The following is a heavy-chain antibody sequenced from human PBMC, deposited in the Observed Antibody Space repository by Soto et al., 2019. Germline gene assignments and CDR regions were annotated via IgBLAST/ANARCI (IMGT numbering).Heavy chain of an antibody. D-gene: IGHD3-9*01. CDR2: ISSSSSTI. V-gene: IGHV3-48*01. Sequence: GGSLRLSCAASGFTFSSYSMNWVRQAPGKGLEWVSYISSSSSTIYYADSVKGRFTISRDNAKNSLYLQMNSLRAEDTAVYYCARGYDILTGYYNVFAGLPAGLDYWGQGTLVTVSS. J-gene: IGHJ4*02. CDR3: ARGYDILTGYYNVFAGLPAGLDY. CDR1: GFTFSSYS.